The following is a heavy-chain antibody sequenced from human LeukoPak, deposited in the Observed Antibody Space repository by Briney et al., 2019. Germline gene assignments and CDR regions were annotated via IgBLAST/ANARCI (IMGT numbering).Heavy chain of an antibody. CDR1: GFAFSTNW. J-gene: IGHJ4*02. CDR3: VRDRGTYRPIDY. Sequence: PGGSLRLSCAASGFAFSTNWMHWVRQAPGKGLVWVSSISYTGTYIYYADSVKGRFTISRDNAQNSLYLQMNSLRAEDTAIYYCVRDRGTYRPIDYWGQGTLVTVSS. D-gene: IGHD1-26*01. V-gene: IGHV3-21*04. CDR2: ISYTGTYI.